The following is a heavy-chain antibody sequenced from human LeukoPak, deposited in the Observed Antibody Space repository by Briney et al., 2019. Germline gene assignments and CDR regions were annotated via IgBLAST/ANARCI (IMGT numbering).Heavy chain of an antibody. CDR3: ARDDPRVGATETD. Sequence: GGSLRLSCAASGFNFNTCWMSWVRQAPGKGLEWVANIKHDGSDKFYVDSVKGRFTIPRDNAKNELFLQMNSLRAEDTALYYCARDDPRVGATETDWGQGTLVTVSS. D-gene: IGHD1-26*01. CDR1: GFNFNTCW. CDR2: IKHDGSDK. V-gene: IGHV3-7*01. J-gene: IGHJ4*02.